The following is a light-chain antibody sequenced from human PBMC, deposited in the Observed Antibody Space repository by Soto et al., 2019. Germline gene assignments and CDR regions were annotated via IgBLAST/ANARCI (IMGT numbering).Light chain of an antibody. CDR2: NNN. J-gene: IGLJ3*02. Sequence: QSVLTQPPSASGTPGQRVTISCSGSSSNIGGHIVNWYQQLPGTAPKLLIYNNNQRPSGVPDRFSCAKSGTSASLAISGLQSEDEADYFCAAWHDSPKGWAFGGGTKLTVL. CDR1: SSNIGGHI. V-gene: IGLV1-44*01. CDR3: AAWHDSPKGWA.